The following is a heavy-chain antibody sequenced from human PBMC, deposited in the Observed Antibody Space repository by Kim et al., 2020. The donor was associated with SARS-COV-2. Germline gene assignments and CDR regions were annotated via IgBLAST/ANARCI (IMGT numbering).Heavy chain of an antibody. Sequence: GGSLRLSCTASGFTFGDYAMSWFRQAPGKGLEWVGFIRSKAYGGTTEYAASVKGRFTISRDDSKSIAYLQMNSLKTEDTAVYYCTRVRGRYCSSTSCYDGGYWGQGTLVTVSS. CDR2: IRSKAYGGTT. V-gene: IGHV3-49*03. D-gene: IGHD2-2*01. CDR3: TRVRGRYCSSTSCYDGGY. CDR1: GFTFGDYA. J-gene: IGHJ4*02.